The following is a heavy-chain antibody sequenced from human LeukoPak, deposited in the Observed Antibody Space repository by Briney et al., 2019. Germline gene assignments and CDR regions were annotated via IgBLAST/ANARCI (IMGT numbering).Heavy chain of an antibody. CDR3: ARLYSSSWDHWYFDL. D-gene: IGHD6-13*01. V-gene: IGHV4-4*07. Sequence: SETLSLTCTVSGGSISSYYWSWIRQPAGKGLEWIGRIYTSGSTNYNPSLKSRVTMSVDTSKNQFSLKLSSVTAADTAVYYCARLYSSSWDHWYFDLWGRGTLVTVST. CDR2: IYTSGST. J-gene: IGHJ2*01. CDR1: GGSISSYY.